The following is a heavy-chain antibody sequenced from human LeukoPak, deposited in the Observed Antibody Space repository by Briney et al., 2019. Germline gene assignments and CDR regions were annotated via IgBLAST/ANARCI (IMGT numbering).Heavy chain of an antibody. V-gene: IGHV3-23*01. CDR2: VSDTGDLR. Sequence: GGSLRLSCAASGFTFNTHAISWLRQAPGKGLEWVAAVSDTGDLRYSANSVKGRFAISRDNSKNTAFLQMYSLRAEVTALYYCVKGGLRSGYSFEDWGQGTLVSVSS. D-gene: IGHD3-9*01. CDR1: GFTFNTHA. J-gene: IGHJ4*02. CDR3: VKGGLRSGYSFED.